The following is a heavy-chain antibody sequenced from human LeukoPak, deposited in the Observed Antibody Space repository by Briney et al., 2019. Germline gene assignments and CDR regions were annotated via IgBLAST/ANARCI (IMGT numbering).Heavy chain of an antibody. Sequence: SETLSLTCTVSGGSMNAYYWTWFRQPPGKGLEWIGYIYYSGSTNYNPSLKSRLTISVDTSNNQFSLKLSSVTAADTAVYYCATIAGSSSFCGQGTLVTVSS. CDR2: IYYSGST. CDR3: ATIAGSSSF. D-gene: IGHD6-6*01. CDR1: GGSMNAYY. V-gene: IGHV4-59*08. J-gene: IGHJ4*02.